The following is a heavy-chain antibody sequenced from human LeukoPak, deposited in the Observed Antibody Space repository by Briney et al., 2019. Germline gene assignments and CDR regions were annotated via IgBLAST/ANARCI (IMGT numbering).Heavy chain of an antibody. CDR3: AKRGMSGGNYYDS. Sequence: GGSLRLSCAASGFTFSSYAMTWVRQAPGKGLGWVSSISGSGVSTNYADSVKGRFTISRDNSKNTLFLQLNSLRVEDTAVYYCAKRGMSGGNYYDSWGQGTLVTVSS. CDR1: GFTFSSYA. J-gene: IGHJ4*02. CDR2: ISGSGVST. D-gene: IGHD1-26*01. V-gene: IGHV3-23*01.